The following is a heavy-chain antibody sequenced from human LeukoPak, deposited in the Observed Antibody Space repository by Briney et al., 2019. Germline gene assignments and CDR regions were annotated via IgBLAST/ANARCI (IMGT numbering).Heavy chain of an antibody. Sequence: GGSLRLSCAVSGFTFSTYSMNWVRQAPGKGLEWVSYISSSSSTIYYADSVKGRFTISRDNAKNSLYLQMNSLRAEDTAVYYCASVFDCSGGSCYSLVVDYWGQGTLVTVSS. V-gene: IGHV3-48*04. J-gene: IGHJ4*02. CDR2: ISSSSSTI. D-gene: IGHD2-15*01. CDR3: ASVFDCSGGSCYSLVVDY. CDR1: GFTFSTYS.